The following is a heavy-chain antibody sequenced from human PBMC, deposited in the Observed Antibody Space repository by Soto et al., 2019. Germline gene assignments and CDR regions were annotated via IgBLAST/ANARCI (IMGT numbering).Heavy chain of an antibody. Sequence: ASVKVSCKASGYTFTGYYMHWVRQAPGQGLEWMGWINPNSGRTNYAQKFQGRVTMTRDTSISTAYMELSRLRSDDTAVYYCARAAIVVAPAAMDYYYYGMDLWGQGTTVTVSS. D-gene: IGHD2-2*01. CDR1: GYTFTGYY. CDR2: INPNSGRT. CDR3: ARAAIVVAPAAMDYYYYGMDL. V-gene: IGHV1-2*02. J-gene: IGHJ6*02.